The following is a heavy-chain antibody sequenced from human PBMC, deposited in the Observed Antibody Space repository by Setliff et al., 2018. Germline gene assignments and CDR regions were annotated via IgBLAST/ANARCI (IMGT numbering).Heavy chain of an antibody. V-gene: IGHV3-23*01. CDR1: GFTFSSYA. J-gene: IGHJ6*02. D-gene: IGHD6-25*01. CDR3: AKDRGFLPTYYYGMDV. CDR2: IAGSGGGT. Sequence: GGSLRLSCAASGFTFSSYAMSWVRQAPGKGLEWVSLIAGSGGGTYYADSVKGRLTISRDNSKNTLYLQMNSLRAEDTAVYYCAKDRGFLPTYYYGMDVWGQGTTVTVSS.